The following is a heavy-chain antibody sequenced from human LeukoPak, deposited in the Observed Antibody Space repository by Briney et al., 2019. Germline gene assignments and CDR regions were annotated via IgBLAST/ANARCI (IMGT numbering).Heavy chain of an antibody. CDR2: INHSGST. V-gene: IGHV4-34*01. Sequence: PSETLPLTCAVYGGSFSGYYWSWIRQPPGKGLEWIGEINHSGSTNYNPSLKSRVTISVDTSKNQFSLKLSSVTAADTAVYYCARGVRTFDYWGQGTLVTVSS. D-gene: IGHD3-16*02. CDR3: ARGVRTFDY. J-gene: IGHJ4*02. CDR1: GGSFSGYY.